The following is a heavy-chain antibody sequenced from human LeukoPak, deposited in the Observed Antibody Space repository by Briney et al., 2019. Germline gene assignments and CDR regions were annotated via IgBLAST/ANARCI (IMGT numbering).Heavy chain of an antibody. Sequence: SGGSLRLSCAASGFTFSNAWMSWVRQAPGKGLEWVSVIYSGGSTYYADSVKGRFTISRDNSKNTLYLQMNSLRAEDTAVYYCARIGWCSGGSCYGDAFDIWGQGTMVTVSS. J-gene: IGHJ3*02. CDR1: GFTFSNAW. D-gene: IGHD2-15*01. CDR2: IYSGGST. CDR3: ARIGWCSGGSCYGDAFDI. V-gene: IGHV3-53*01.